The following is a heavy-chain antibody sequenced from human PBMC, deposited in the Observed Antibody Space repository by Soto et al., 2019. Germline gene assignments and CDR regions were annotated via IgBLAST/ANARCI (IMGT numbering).Heavy chain of an antibody. J-gene: IGHJ4*02. Sequence: QMHLVESGGALVKPGGSLRLSCVASGFMFSDYYMTWIRQAPGRGLEWVSHISSTSADTNYADSVKGRFVISRDNSRNSLYLQMNSLTVGDTAVYYCTRGGRGTSYYWQYWGQGTLVTVSS. D-gene: IGHD1-26*01. CDR3: TRGGRGTSYYWQY. V-gene: IGHV3-11*06. CDR2: ISSTSADT. CDR1: GFMFSDYY.